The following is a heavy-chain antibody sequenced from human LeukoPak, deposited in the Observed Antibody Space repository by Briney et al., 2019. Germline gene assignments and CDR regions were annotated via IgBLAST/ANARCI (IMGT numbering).Heavy chain of an antibody. CDR2: INPNSGGT. D-gene: IGHD2-2*01. V-gene: IGHV1-2*02. CDR1: GYTFTGYY. Sequence: ASVKVSCKASGYTFTGYYMHWVRQAPGQGLEWMGWINPNSGGTNYAQKFQGRVTMTRDTSISTAYMELSRLRSDDTAVYYCARGVVVPAAPAGWFDPWGQGTLVTVSS. CDR3: ARGVVVPAAPAGWFDP. J-gene: IGHJ5*02.